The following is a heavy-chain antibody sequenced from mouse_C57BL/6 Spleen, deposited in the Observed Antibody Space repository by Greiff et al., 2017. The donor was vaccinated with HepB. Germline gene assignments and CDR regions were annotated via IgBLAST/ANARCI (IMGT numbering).Heavy chain of an antibody. CDR3: AIDGYDYDVPFAY. CDR2: IHPSDSDT. D-gene: IGHD2-4*01. CDR1: GYTFTSYW. Sequence: QVQLQQPGAELVKPGASVKVSCKASGYTFTSYWMHWVKQRPGQGLEWIGRIHPSDSDTNYNQKFKGKATLTVDKSSSTAYMQLSSLTSEDSAFYYCAIDGYDYDVPFAYWGQGTLVTVSA. J-gene: IGHJ3*01. V-gene: IGHV1-74*01.